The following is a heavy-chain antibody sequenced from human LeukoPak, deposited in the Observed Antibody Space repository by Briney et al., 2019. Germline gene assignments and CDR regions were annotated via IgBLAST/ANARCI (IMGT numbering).Heavy chain of an antibody. CDR1: GFTFDDYA. V-gene: IGHV3-9*01. J-gene: IGHJ4*02. CDR3: AKGTLPDY. CDR2: ISWNSGSI. Sequence: GRSLRLSCAASGFTFDDYAMHWVRHAPGKGLEWVSGISWNSGSIGSAESVKGRFTISRDKAKKSLYLQMNSLRAEDTALYYCAKGTLPDYWGQGTLVTVSS.